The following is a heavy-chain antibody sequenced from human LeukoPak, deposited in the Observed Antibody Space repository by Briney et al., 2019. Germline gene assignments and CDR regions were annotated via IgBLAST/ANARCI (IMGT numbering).Heavy chain of an antibody. V-gene: IGHV3-48*03. J-gene: IGHJ6*02. Sequence: GGSLRPSCVASGIPFTNFWVRQAPGKGLEWVSYLSSSGSTNYYADSVKGRFTISRDNAKNSLYLQMNSLRVEDTAVYYCARNLFPSGYSYYYGMDVWGQGTTVTVSS. CDR1: GIPFTNF. CDR3: ARNLFPSGYSYYYGMDV. CDR2: LSSSGSTN. D-gene: IGHD3-10*02.